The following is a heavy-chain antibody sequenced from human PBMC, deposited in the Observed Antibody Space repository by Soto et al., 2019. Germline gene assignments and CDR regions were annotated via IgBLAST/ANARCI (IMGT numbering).Heavy chain of an antibody. CDR3: ARVRLVVVPAAQYNWFDP. CDR2: INHSGST. D-gene: IGHD2-2*01. V-gene: IGHV4-34*01. Sequence: PSETLSLTCAVYGVSFSGYYWSWIRQPPGKGLEWIGEINHSGSTNYNPPLKSRVTISVDTSKNQFSLKLSSVTAADTAVYYCARVRLVVVPAAQYNWFDPWGQGTLVTVSS. J-gene: IGHJ5*02. CDR1: GVSFSGYY.